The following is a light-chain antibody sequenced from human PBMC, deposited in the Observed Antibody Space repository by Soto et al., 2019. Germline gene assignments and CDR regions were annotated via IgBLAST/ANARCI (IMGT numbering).Light chain of an antibody. J-gene: IGKJ4*01. Sequence: DSQMTQSPSSLSASVGDRVTITCQASQDINIYLNWYQQKPGRAPKLLIYDASHLETGVPSRFSGSGSGTDFTFTIKSLQPEDIATYYCQQYDRLLSFGGGTRVEIK. CDR3: QQYDRLLS. CDR2: DAS. CDR1: QDINIY. V-gene: IGKV1-33*01.